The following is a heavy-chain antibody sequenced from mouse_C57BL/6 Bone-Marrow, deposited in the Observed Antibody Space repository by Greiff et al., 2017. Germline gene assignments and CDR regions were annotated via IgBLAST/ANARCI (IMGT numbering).Heavy chain of an antibody. V-gene: IGHV5-6*01. Sequence: EVHLVESGGDLVKPGGSLKLSCAASGFTFSSYGMSWVRQTPDKRLAWVATISSGGSYTYYPDSVKGRFTISRDNAKNTLYLQMSSLKSEDTAMYYCARRDGYSERFAYWGQGTLVTVSA. D-gene: IGHD2-3*01. CDR2: ISSGGSYT. J-gene: IGHJ3*01. CDR1: GFTFSSYG. CDR3: ARRDGYSERFAY.